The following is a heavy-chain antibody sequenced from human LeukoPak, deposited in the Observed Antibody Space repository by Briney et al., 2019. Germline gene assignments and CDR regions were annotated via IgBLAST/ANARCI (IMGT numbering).Heavy chain of an antibody. Sequence: GGSLRLSCAASGFTFSNSALHWVRQAAGKGLEWVSGICGGDGNTFYADSVKGRFTISRDNYKNTLYLEMNSLRVEDTAEYYCVKGRSASCYSGYDYWDQGTLVTVSS. J-gene: IGHJ4*02. V-gene: IGHV3-23*01. CDR3: VKGRSASCYSGYDY. CDR2: ICGGDGNT. CDR1: GFTFSNSA. D-gene: IGHD2-2*01.